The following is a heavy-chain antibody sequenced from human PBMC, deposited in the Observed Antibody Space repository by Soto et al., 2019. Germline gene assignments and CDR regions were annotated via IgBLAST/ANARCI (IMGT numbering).Heavy chain of an antibody. V-gene: IGHV4-30-2*01. CDR1: GGSISSGGYS. J-gene: IGHJ5*02. CDR2: ISQSGST. Sequence: QLQLQESGSGLVKPSQTLSLTCAVSGGSISSGGYSWSWIRQPPGKGLEWIGYISQSGSTYYNPPLPSRVTISVDRSKNQFFLKLSSVAAADTAVYYCARWFHPWGQGTLVIVSS. CDR3: ARWFHP.